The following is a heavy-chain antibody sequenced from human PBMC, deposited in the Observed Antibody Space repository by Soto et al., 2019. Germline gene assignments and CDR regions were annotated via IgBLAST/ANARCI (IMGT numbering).Heavy chain of an antibody. V-gene: IGHV1-69*06. CDR3: ARVRSDFWSGYYIYNWFDP. D-gene: IGHD3-3*01. CDR1: GGTFSSYA. Sequence: ASVKVSCKASGGTFSSYAISWVRQAPGQGLEWMGGIIPIFGTANYAQKFQGRVTITADKSTSTAYMELSSLRSEDTAVYYCARVRSDFWSGYYIYNWFDPWGQGTLVTVSS. CDR2: IIPIFGTA. J-gene: IGHJ5*02.